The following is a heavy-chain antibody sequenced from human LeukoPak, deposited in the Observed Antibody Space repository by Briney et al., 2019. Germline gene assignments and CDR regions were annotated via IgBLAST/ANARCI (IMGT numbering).Heavy chain of an antibody. D-gene: IGHD5-18*01. CDR1: GFTFSSYG. Sequence: GGSLRLSCAASGFTFSSYGMHWVRQAPGKGLEGVAVIWYDGSNKYYADSVKGRFTISRDNSKNTLYLQMNSLSAEDTAVYYCARQGGYSYDYFDYWGQGTLVTVSS. CDR2: IWYDGSNK. J-gene: IGHJ4*02. V-gene: IGHV3-33*01. CDR3: ARQGGYSYDYFDY.